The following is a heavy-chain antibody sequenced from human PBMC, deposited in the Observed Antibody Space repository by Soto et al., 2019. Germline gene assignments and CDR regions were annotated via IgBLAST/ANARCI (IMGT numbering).Heavy chain of an antibody. CDR2: ISYDGSNK. J-gene: IGHJ4*02. V-gene: IGHV3-30*18. CDR1: GFTFSSYG. Sequence: PGGSLRLSCAASGFTFSSYGMHWVRQAPGKGLEWVAVISYDGSNKYYADSVKGRFTISRDNSKNTLYLQMNSLRAEDTAVYYCAKVFLAAPRGGFDYWGQGTLVTVSS. D-gene: IGHD2-15*01. CDR3: AKVFLAAPRGGFDY.